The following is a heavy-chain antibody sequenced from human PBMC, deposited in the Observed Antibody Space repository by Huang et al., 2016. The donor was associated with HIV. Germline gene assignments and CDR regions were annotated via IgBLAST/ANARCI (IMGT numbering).Heavy chain of an antibody. CDR1: GASFTTYF. D-gene: IGHD3-3*01. CDR2: VKPGGLL. J-gene: IGHJ6*03. V-gene: IGHV4-34*02. Sequence: QVRLEQWGEGVVKPSDNLSLTCAVYGASFTTYFWSWIRQSPVKGLLWIGEVKPGGLLMTSTVFQSRVSMSVDTLKNQFSWGLRDMTAADAAIYYCARLPTPSYYDTWSLSPVEEDFFYFNMDLWGRGTPVIVSS. CDR3: ARLPTPSYYDTWSLSPVEEDFFYFNMDL.